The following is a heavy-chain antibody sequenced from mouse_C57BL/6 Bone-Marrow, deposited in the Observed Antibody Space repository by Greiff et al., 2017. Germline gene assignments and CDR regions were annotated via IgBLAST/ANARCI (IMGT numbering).Heavy chain of an antibody. Sequence: EVQLQESGPGLVKPSQSLSLTCSVTGYSITSGYYWNWIRQFPGNKLEWMGYISYDGSNNYKPSLKNRISITRDTSKNQFFLKWYSVTTEDTATYYCARSLYNYVDVYRYFDVWGTGTTVTVSA. V-gene: IGHV3-6*01. J-gene: IGHJ1*03. D-gene: IGHD2-12*01. CDR1: GYSITSGYY. CDR2: ISYDGSN. CDR3: ARSLYNYVDVYRYFDV.